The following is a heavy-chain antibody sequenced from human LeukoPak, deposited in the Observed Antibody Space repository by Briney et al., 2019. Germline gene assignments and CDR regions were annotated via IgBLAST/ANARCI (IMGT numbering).Heavy chain of an antibody. Sequence: SVKVSCKASGGTFSSYAISWVRQAPGQGLEWMGGIIPIFGTANYAQKFQGRVTITADESTSTAYMELSSLRSEDTAVYYCAAGCDIVVVPAAMREYYFDYWGQGTLVTVSS. CDR2: IIPIFGTA. J-gene: IGHJ4*02. D-gene: IGHD2-2*01. CDR1: GGTFSSYA. V-gene: IGHV1-69*13. CDR3: AAGCDIVVVPAAMREYYFDY.